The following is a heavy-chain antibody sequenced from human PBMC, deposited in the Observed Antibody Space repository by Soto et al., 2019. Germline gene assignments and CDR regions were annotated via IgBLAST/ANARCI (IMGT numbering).Heavy chain of an antibody. CDR3: ARIVGGAPDH. Sequence: QVQLQQSGPGLVKPSQTHSLTCAISGDSVASNSAAWNWIRQSPSRGLEWLGRTYYRSKWHNDYALSVKSRININPDTSKNQFSLHLKSATPEDTAIYYCARIVGGAPDHWGLGTLVTVSS. J-gene: IGHJ5*02. D-gene: IGHD3-16*01. CDR1: GDSVASNSAA. CDR2: TYYRSKWHN. V-gene: IGHV6-1*01.